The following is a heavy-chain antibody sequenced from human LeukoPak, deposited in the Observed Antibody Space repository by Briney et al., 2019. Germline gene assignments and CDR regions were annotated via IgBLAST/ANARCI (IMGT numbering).Heavy chain of an antibody. CDR3: ARGYDYGDY. D-gene: IGHD2-15*01. CDR1: GFTFSNYW. V-gene: IGHV3-7*04. CDR2: TNGDGDEK. Sequence: GGSLRLSCAASGFTFSNYWMNWVRQVPGKGLEWVANTNGDGDEKYYVDSVRGRFTISRDNAKNFLHLQMNSLRVEDTAVYYCARGYDYGDYWGQGTLVTVSS. J-gene: IGHJ4*02.